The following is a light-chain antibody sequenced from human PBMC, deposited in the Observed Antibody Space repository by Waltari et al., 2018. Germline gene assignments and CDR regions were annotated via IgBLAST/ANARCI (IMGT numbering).Light chain of an antibody. CDR1: QSLLDSDDGNTY. V-gene: IGKV2-40*01. CDR2: TLS. Sequence: DIVMTQTPLSLPVTPGEPASISCRSSQSLLDSDDGNTYLDWYLQKPGQSPQLLISTLSYRASGVPDRFSGSGSGTDFTLKISRVEAEDVGVYYCMQRIEFSLFSQGTRLEIK. J-gene: IGKJ5*01. CDR3: MQRIEFSL.